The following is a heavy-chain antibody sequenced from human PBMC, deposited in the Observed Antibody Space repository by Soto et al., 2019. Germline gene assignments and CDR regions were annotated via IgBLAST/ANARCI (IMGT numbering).Heavy chain of an antibody. CDR2: ISWNSETI. D-gene: IGHD4-17*01. CDR1: GFTVDDYA. Sequence: EVQLVESGGGLVQPGRSLRLSCAASGFTVDDYAMHWVRQAPGKGLEWVSGISWNSETIDYADSVKGRFTISRDNAKRSLFLPMNSMRPDDTALYYCAKDMKWGGMTTIHYFDSWGQGTLVTVSS. CDR3: AKDMKWGGMTTIHYFDS. V-gene: IGHV3-9*01. J-gene: IGHJ4*02.